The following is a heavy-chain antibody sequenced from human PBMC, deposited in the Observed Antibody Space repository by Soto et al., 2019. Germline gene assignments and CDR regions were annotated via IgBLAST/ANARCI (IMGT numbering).Heavy chain of an antibody. CDR2: IFPSDSDT. D-gene: IGHD3-22*01. CDR1: GYRFTSYW. V-gene: IGHV5-51*01. J-gene: IGHJ5*02. CDR3: ARKDKSGYFNWFDP. Sequence: GESLKISCRTSGYRFTSYWIAWVRQMPGKGLEWMGIIFPSDSDTRYSPSFQGQVTISADRSTSTVFLQWASLEASDTAVYFCARKDKSGYFNWFDPWGQGTLVTVSS.